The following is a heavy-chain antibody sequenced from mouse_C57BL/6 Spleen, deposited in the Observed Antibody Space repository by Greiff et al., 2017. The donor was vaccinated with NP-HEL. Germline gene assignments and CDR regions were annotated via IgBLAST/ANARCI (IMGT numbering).Heavy chain of an antibody. CDR1: GYTFTSYW. D-gene: IGHD1-1*01. Sequence: QVQLQQPGAELVRPGTSVKLSCKASGYTFTSYWMHWVKQRPGQGLAWIGVIDPSDSYTNYNQKFKGKATLTVDTSSSTAYMHLSSLTSEDAAVYYCARLGSYYGSSYDYWGQGTTLTVSS. J-gene: IGHJ2*01. CDR3: ARLGSYYGSSYDY. CDR2: IDPSDSYT. V-gene: IGHV1-59*01.